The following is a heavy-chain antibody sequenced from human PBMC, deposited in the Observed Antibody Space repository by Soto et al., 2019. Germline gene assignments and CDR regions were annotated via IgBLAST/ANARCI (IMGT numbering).Heavy chain of an antibody. Sequence: QVQLVQSGAEVKKPGSSVKVSCKASGGTFSSYAISWVRQAPGQGLEWMGGIITIFGTANYAQKFQGRVTITADESTNTAYMELSSLRSEDTAVYYCAGLRGGDSSGYYTPDFDYWGQGTLVTVSS. CDR1: GGTFSSYA. J-gene: IGHJ4*02. CDR3: AGLRGGDSSGYYTPDFDY. CDR2: IITIFGTA. V-gene: IGHV1-69*01. D-gene: IGHD3-22*01.